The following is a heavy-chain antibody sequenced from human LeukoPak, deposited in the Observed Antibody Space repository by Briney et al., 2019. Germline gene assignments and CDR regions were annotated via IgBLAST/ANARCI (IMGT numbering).Heavy chain of an antibody. V-gene: IGHV3-30-3*02. J-gene: IGHJ4*02. CDR1: GFTFSNYA. D-gene: IGHD3-10*01. CDR2: ISDDGSRQ. Sequence: PGRSLRLSRAASGFTFSNYAIHWGRQAPGKGPERVAFISDDGSRQHYADSVKGRFTISRDNSKNTLNLQMNSLRAEDTAVYYCVKDRTGTYTLDYWDQGTLVTVSS. CDR3: VKDRTGTYTLDY.